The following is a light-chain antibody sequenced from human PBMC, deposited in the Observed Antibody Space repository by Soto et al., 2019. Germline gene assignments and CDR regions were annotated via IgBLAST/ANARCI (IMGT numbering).Light chain of an antibody. CDR3: QQRSNWPPWT. CDR1: QSVSSY. CDR2: DAS. J-gene: IGKJ1*01. Sequence: EILLTQSPATLSLSPEERPXXXXXXXQSVSSYLAWYQQIPGQAPRLLIDDASNRATVIPARFSGSGSGTDFTLTISSLEPEDFAVYYCQQRSNWPPWTFGQGTKVDI. V-gene: IGKV3-11*01.